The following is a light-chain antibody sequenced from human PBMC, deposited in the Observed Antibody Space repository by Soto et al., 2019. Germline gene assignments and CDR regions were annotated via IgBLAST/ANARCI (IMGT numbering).Light chain of an antibody. CDR2: KAS. CDR1: QSIDTW. J-gene: IGKJ1*01. CDR3: QQYNSYRA. Sequence: DIQLTQSPSSLSASVGDRVTITCRASQSIDTWLAWHQQKPGKAPKLLISKASNLESGVPSRFSGSGSGTEFTLTISSLQPDDFATYYCQQYNSYRAFGQGTKVDI. V-gene: IGKV1-5*03.